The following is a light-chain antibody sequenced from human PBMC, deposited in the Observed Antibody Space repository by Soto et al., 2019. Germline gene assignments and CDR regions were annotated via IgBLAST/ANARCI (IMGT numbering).Light chain of an antibody. J-gene: IGLJ2*01. Sequence: QSALTQPASVSGSLGQSITISCTGTNSDIGVYNYVSWYQQHPGKAPRLIIYEVFNRPSGISHRFSGSKSGNTASLTISGLLTEDEADYYCSSYTTSTTVPFGGGNKLTVL. CDR3: SSYTTSTTVP. CDR2: EVF. V-gene: IGLV2-14*01. CDR1: NSDIGVYNY.